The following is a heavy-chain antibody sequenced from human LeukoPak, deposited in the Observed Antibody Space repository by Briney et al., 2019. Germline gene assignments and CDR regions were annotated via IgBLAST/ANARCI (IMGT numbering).Heavy chain of an antibody. CDR1: GYSFTSYW. CDR3: ASITMVRGVMTWFDP. V-gene: IGHV5-51*01. J-gene: IGHJ5*02. Sequence: GESLQISCKGSGYSFTSYWIGWVRQMPGKGLEWMGIIYPGDSDTRYSPSFQGQVTISADKSISTAYLQWSSLKASDTAMYYCASITMVRGVMTWFDPWGQGTLVTVSS. CDR2: IYPGDSDT. D-gene: IGHD3-10*01.